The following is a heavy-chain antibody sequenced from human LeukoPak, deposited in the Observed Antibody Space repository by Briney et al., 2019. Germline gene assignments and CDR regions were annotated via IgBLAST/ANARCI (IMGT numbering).Heavy chain of an antibody. CDR2: IYYSGST. Sequence: KSSETLSLTCTVSGVSISSYYWSWIRQPPGKGLEWIGYIYYSGSTNYNPSLKSRVTISVDTSKNQFSLKLSSVTAADTAVYYCARVPVDTAAPLKDYYGMDVWGQGTTVTVSS. V-gene: IGHV4-59*01. CDR1: GVSISSYY. J-gene: IGHJ6*02. CDR3: ARVPVDTAAPLKDYYGMDV. D-gene: IGHD5-18*01.